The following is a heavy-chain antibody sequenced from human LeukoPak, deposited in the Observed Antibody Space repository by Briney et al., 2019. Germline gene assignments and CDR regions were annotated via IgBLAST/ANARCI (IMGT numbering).Heavy chain of an antibody. D-gene: IGHD1-1*01. CDR1: GYTFTSYG. J-gene: IGHJ5*02. CDR3: ARVRSSNNWEAWFVP. V-gene: IGHV1-18*01. Sequence: ASVKVSCKASGYTFTSYGISWVRQAPGQGLEWMGWISAYSGDTNYAQKFQGRATMTTDTSTSTAYMELSSLRSEDTAVYYCARVRSSNNWEAWFVPWGQGTLVTVSS. CDR2: ISAYSGDT.